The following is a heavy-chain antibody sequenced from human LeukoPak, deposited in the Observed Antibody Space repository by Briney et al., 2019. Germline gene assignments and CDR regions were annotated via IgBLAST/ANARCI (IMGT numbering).Heavy chain of an antibody. Sequence: GGSLRLSCAASGFTFSSYEMNWVRQAPGKGLEWVSYIGSSSSTIYYADSVKGRFTISRDNDKNSLYLQMNSLRAEDTAVYYCVRDHHRRLYDSQARDTFDIWGQGTMVTVSS. D-gene: IGHD3-22*01. CDR3: VRDHHRRLYDSQARDTFDI. CDR1: GFTFSSYE. CDR2: IGSSSSTI. J-gene: IGHJ3*02. V-gene: IGHV3-48*01.